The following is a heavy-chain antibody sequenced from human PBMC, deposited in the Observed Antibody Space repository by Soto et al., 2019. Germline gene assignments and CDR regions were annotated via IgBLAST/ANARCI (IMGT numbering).Heavy chain of an antibody. J-gene: IGHJ6*02. Sequence: VESLKISCKGSGYSFTSYWISWVRQMPGKGLEWMGRIDPSDSYTNYSPSFQGHVTISADKSISTAYLQWSSLKASDTAMYYCARDFLEYCSSTSCQYYYYYGMDVWGQGTTVTVSS. V-gene: IGHV5-10-1*01. D-gene: IGHD2-2*01. CDR3: ARDFLEYCSSTSCQYYYYYGMDV. CDR2: IDPSDSYT. CDR1: GYSFTSYW.